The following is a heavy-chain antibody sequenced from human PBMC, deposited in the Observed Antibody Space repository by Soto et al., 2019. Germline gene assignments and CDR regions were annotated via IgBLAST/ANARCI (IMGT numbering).Heavy chain of an antibody. CDR3: ATAIAATGPADD. V-gene: IGHV1-18*01. D-gene: IGHD6-13*01. CDR1: GSTFTSNG. Sequence: QIHLVQSEAEVKKPGASVKVSCKASGSTFTSNGFTWVRQAPGQGLQWMGWIGAYNSNTNYARTFQGRVTMTTDTSTSTVFMELTSLTSDDTAVYYCATAIAATGPADDWGQGTLVTVSS. J-gene: IGHJ4*02. CDR2: IGAYNSNT.